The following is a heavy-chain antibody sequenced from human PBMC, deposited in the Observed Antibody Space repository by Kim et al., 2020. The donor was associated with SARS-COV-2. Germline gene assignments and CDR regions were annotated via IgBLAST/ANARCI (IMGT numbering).Heavy chain of an antibody. V-gene: IGHV1-69*01. J-gene: IGHJ3*02. CDR3: ARDRRAAAGLDAFDI. Sequence: QKFQGRVTITADESTSTAYMELSSLRSEDTAVYYCARDRRAAAGLDAFDIWGQGTMVTVSS. D-gene: IGHD6-13*01.